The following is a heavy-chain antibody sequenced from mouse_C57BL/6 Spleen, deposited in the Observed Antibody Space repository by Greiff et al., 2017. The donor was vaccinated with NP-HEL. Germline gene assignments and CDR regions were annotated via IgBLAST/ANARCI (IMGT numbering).Heavy chain of an antibody. Sequence: EVQLQESGGGLVKPGGSLKLSCAASGFTFSSYAMSWVRQTPEKRLEWVATISDGGSYTYYPDNVKGRFTISRDNAKNNLYLQMSHLKSEDTAMYYCARDPITTVVAPYFDYWGQGTTLTVSS. CDR3: ARDPITTVVAPYFDY. CDR2: ISDGGSYT. CDR1: GFTFSSYA. V-gene: IGHV5-4*01. D-gene: IGHD1-1*01. J-gene: IGHJ2*01.